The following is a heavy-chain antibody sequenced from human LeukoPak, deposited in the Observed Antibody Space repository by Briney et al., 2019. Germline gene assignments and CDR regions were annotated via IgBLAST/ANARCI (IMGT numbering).Heavy chain of an antibody. D-gene: IGHD2-15*01. CDR3: ARIPLGYCSGGSCYGEYFQH. J-gene: IGHJ1*01. Sequence: ASVKVSCKASGYTFTSYGISWVRQAPGQGLEWMGWISAYNGNTNYAQKLQGRVTMTTDTSTSTAYMELRSLRSDDTAAYYCARIPLGYCSGGSCYGEYFQHWGQGTLVTVSS. CDR2: ISAYNGNT. V-gene: IGHV1-18*01. CDR1: GYTFTSYG.